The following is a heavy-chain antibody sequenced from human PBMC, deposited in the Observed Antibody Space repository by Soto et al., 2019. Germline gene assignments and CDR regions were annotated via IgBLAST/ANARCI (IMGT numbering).Heavy chain of an antibody. V-gene: IGHV3-23*01. CDR1: GFTFSSYA. Sequence: EVQLLESGGGLVQPGGSLRLSCAASGFTFSSYAMSWVRQAPGKGLEWVSAISGSGGSTYYADSVKGRFTISRDNSKNTVDLQMNSLRAEDTAVYYCAKDKGYSSSWGGGYDYWGQGTLVTVSS. J-gene: IGHJ4*02. CDR2: ISGSGGST. CDR3: AKDKGYSSSWGGGYDY. D-gene: IGHD6-13*01.